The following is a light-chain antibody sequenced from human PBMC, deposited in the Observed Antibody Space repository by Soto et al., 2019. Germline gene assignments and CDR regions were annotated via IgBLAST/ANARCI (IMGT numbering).Light chain of an antibody. CDR1: RDISNY. Sequence: DIQMTQSPSSLSASVGDRVTITCQASRDISNYLNWYQQKPGKAPKLLIYDASNLETGVPSRFSGSGSGTDFTFTISSLQPEDIATYYCQQYDNLLPFGPGTKVDIK. J-gene: IGKJ3*01. CDR2: DAS. V-gene: IGKV1-33*01. CDR3: QQYDNLLP.